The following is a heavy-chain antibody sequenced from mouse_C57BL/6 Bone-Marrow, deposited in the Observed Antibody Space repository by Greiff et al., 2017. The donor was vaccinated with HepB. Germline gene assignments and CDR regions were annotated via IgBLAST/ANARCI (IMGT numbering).Heavy chain of an antibody. J-gene: IGHJ1*03. Sequence: EVKLMESGGGLVQPGGSLKLSCAASGFTFSDYYMYWVRQTPEKRLEWVAYISNGGGSTYYPDTVKGRFTISRDNAKNTLYLQMSRLKSEDTAMYYCARRRYFDVWGTGTTVTVSS. CDR1: GFTFSDYY. CDR2: ISNGGGST. V-gene: IGHV5-12*01. CDR3: ARRRYFDV.